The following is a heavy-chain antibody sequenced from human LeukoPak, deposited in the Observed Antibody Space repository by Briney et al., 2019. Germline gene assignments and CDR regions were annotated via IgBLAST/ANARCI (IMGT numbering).Heavy chain of an antibody. CDR1: GFTFSSYW. V-gene: IGHV3-7*01. J-gene: IGHJ4*02. Sequence: GGSLRHSCAASGFTFSSYWMSWVRQAPGKGLEWVANIKQDGSEKYYVDSVKGRFTISRDNAKNSLYLQMNSLRAEDTAVYYCARDEPLQWLAPFDYWGQGTLVTVSS. D-gene: IGHD6-19*01. CDR3: ARDEPLQWLAPFDY. CDR2: IKQDGSEK.